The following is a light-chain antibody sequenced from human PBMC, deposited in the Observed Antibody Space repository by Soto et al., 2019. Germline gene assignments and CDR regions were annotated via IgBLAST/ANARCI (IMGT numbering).Light chain of an antibody. J-gene: IGLJ2*01. V-gene: IGLV1-40*01. Sequence: QSVLTQPPSVSGAPGQRVTTSCTGSSSNIGAGYDVHWYQQLPGTAPKLLIYGNSNRPSGVPDRFSGSKSGTSASLAITGLQAEDEADYYCRSYDSSLSGSIFGGGTKVTVL. CDR2: GNS. CDR3: RSYDSSLSGSI. CDR1: SSNIGAGYD.